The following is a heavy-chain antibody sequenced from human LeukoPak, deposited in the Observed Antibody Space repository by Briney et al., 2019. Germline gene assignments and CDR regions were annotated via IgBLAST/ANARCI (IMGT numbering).Heavy chain of an antibody. CDR2: INHSGST. CDR1: GGSFSGYY. CDR3: ARDDGYSSSWVPPY. D-gene: IGHD6-13*01. J-gene: IGHJ4*02. V-gene: IGHV4-34*01. Sequence: SETLSLTCAVYGGSFSGYYWSWIRQPPGKGLEWIGEINHSGSTNYNPSLKSRVTISVDTSKNQFSLKLSPVTAADTAVYYCARDDGYSSSWVPPYWGQGTLVTVSS.